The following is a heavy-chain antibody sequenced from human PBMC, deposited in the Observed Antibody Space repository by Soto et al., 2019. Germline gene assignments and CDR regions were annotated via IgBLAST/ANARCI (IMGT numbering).Heavy chain of an antibody. J-gene: IGHJ4*02. CDR3: AKNQERELTTVIDF. Sequence: EVRLLESGGGLVKPGGSLRLSCATSGLTFSNYAMSWVRQAPGGGLEWVSAMSGSSSTTYYAYSVRGRFTISRDRSKNTLYLQMSSLRAEDTALYYCAKNQERELTTVIDFWGQGALVTVSS. V-gene: IGHV3-23*01. D-gene: IGHD1-7*01. CDR2: MSGSSSTT. CDR1: GLTFSNYA.